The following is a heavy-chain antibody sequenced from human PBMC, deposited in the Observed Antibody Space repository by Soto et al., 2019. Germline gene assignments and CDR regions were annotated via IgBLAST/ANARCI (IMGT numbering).Heavy chain of an antibody. CDR1: GFSITTTGEG. D-gene: IGHD3-22*01. V-gene: IGHV2-5*01. J-gene: IGHJ4*02. CDR2: IYWNDDR. CDR3: AHRSSLTLFGTSVYSFDH. Sequence: LVNPTPTLTLTCAFSGFSITTTGEGVAWIRQSPGKALEWIALIYWNDDRRYSPSLKSRLNVTRDTSKDQEVLTLDNMARVDSSTYIGAHRSSLTLFGTSVYSFDHWGQGTPVTVSS.